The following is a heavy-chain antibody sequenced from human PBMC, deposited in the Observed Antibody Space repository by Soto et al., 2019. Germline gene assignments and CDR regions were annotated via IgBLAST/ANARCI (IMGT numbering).Heavy chain of an antibody. V-gene: IGHV4-59*05. CDR1: GGSIRSYY. D-gene: IGHD3-22*01. J-gene: IGHJ5*02. CDR2: IYYSGNT. CDR3: AYDMQWLSPLFDP. Sequence: PSETLSLTCTVSGGSIRSYYWSWIRQPPGKRLEWLGSIYYSGNTYYNPSLEGRVSISIDTSKTQFSLKLTSVTAADAAVYYSAYDMQWLSPLFDPRGPGTLVTVSS.